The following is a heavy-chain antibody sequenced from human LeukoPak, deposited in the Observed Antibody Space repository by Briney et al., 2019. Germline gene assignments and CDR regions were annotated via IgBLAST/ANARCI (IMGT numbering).Heavy chain of an antibody. Sequence: PSETLSLTRAVSGYSISSGYYWGWIRQPPGKGLEWIGSVYHSGSTYYNPSLKSRVTISVDTSKNQFSLKLSSVTAADTAVYYCAGGLAYCSSTSCHDYWGQGTLVTVSS. V-gene: IGHV4-38-2*01. J-gene: IGHJ4*02. CDR3: AGGLAYCSSTSCHDY. CDR2: VYHSGST. CDR1: GYSISSGYY. D-gene: IGHD2-2*01.